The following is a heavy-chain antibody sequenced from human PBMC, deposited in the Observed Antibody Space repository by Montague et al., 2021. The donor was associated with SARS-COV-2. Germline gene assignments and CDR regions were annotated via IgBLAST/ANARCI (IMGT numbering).Heavy chain of an antibody. V-gene: IGHV6-1*01. CDR3: ALAVAGRGGYDY. D-gene: IGHD6-19*01. J-gene: IGHJ4*02. CDR2: TYYRSKWYY. CDR1: GDGVSSNRAA. Sequence: CAISGDGVSSNRAAWNWIRQSPSRGLEWLGRTYYRSKWYYEYAVSLKSRITINPDTSKNQFSLQVKSMTPEDTAVYYCALAVAGRGGYDYWGQGTLVTVSS.